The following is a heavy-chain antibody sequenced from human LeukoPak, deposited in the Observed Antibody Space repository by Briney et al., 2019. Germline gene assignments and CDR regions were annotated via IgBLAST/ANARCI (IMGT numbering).Heavy chain of an antibody. V-gene: IGHV4-59*08. CDR2: MYYSGST. CDR3: TRGPYSYDSSGAFDI. D-gene: IGHD3-22*01. CDR1: GSSISRYY. Sequence: SETLSLTCTVSGSSISRYYWTWIRQPPGKGLEWIGFMYYSGSTKYNPSLKSRGTISVDTSKNQFSLKLSSVTAADTAVYFCTRGPYSYDSSGAFDIWGQGTMVTVSS. J-gene: IGHJ3*02.